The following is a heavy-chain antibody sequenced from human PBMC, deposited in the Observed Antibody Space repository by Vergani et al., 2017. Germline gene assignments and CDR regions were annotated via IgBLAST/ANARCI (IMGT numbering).Heavy chain of an antibody. V-gene: IGHV4-34*01. J-gene: IGHJ5*02. CDR2: INHSGST. D-gene: IGHD3-16*02. CDR1: GGSFSGYY. Sequence: QVQLQQWGAGLLKPSETLSLTCAVYGGSFSGYYWSWIRQPPGKGLEWIGEINHSGSTNYNPSLKSRVTISVDTSKNQFSLKLSSVTAADTAMYYCARALAYYDYVWGSYRYTNWFDPWGQGTLVTVSS. CDR3: ARALAYYDYVWGSYRYTNWFDP.